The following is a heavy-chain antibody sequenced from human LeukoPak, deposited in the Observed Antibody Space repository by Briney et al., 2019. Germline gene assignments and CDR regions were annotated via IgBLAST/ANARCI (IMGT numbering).Heavy chain of an antibody. Sequence: SETLSLTCTVSGGSIRSYYWSWIRQPPGKGLEWIGYIYFSGSTSYNPSLKSRVTISVDRSKNQFSLKLSSAAAADTAVYYCARSYDTNFDYWGQGTLVTVSS. D-gene: IGHD3-3*01. J-gene: IGHJ4*02. CDR3: ARSYDTNFDY. CDR2: IYFSGST. V-gene: IGHV4-59*01. CDR1: GGSIRSYY.